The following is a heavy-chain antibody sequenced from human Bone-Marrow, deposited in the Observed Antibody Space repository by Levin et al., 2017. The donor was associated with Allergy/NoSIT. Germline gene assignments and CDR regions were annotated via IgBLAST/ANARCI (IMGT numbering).Heavy chain of an antibody. Sequence: LSLTCAASGFTFSSYWMHWVRQAPGKGLVWVSRINSDGSSTSYADSVKGRFTISRDNAKNTLYLQMNSLRAEDTAVYYCARDRGSGWWNWFDPWGQGTLVTVSS. V-gene: IGHV3-74*01. CDR2: INSDGSST. J-gene: IGHJ5*02. D-gene: IGHD6-19*01. CDR3: ARDRGSGWWNWFDP. CDR1: GFTFSSYW.